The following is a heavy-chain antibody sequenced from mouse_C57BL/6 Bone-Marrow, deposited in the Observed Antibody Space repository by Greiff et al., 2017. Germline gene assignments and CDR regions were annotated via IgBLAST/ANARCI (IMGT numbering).Heavy chain of an antibody. CDR2: SRNKANDYTT. CDR3: AGDEGNYRAFAY. D-gene: IGHD2-1*01. Sequence: EVKLVESGGGLVQSGRSLRLSCATSGFTFSDFYMEWVRQAPGKGLEWIAASRNKANDYTTEYSASVKGRFIVSRYTSQSILYLQMNALRAEDTAIYYCAGDEGNYRAFAYWGQGTLVTVSA. CDR1: GFTFSDFY. V-gene: IGHV7-1*01. J-gene: IGHJ3*01.